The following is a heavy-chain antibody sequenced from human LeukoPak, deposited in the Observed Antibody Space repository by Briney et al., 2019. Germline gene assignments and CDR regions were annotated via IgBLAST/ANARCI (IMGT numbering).Heavy chain of an antibody. CDR3: ARDPSQHNYYALDV. V-gene: IGHV4-4*07. CDR1: GGSISGFY. Sequence: PSETLSLTCTVSGGSISGFYWGWVRQPAGKGLEYIGRIHTNGNTNYNPSLQSRVTMSVDTSKNQVSLKLSSVTAADTAVYYCARDPSQHNYYALDVWGAGTTVTVSS. J-gene: IGHJ6*04. CDR2: IHTNGNT.